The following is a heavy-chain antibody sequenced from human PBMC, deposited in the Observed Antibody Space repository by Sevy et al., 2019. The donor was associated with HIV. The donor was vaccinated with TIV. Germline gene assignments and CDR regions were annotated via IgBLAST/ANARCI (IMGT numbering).Heavy chain of an antibody. D-gene: IGHD4-4*01. CDR2: SFWDNEK. Sequence: SGLTQVKPAQTLTLTCSFSGFSLNTSGVGVGWIRLPPGKALEWLALSFWDNEKRYSRPLKNRLTITKDTSKTQLVLTMTNMEPVDTATYYCARFLKGDYTNYFDSWDQGSLVTVSS. CDR1: GFSLNTSGVG. V-gene: IGHV2-5*02. CDR3: ARFLKGDYTNYFDS. J-gene: IGHJ4*02.